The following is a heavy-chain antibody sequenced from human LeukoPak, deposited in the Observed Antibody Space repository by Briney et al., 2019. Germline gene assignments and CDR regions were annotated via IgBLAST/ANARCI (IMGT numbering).Heavy chain of an antibody. CDR3: ARDRNTDFWSGYYTNYFDS. J-gene: IGHJ4*02. D-gene: IGHD3-3*01. CDR1: GFTFSSYN. V-gene: IGHV3-21*01. Sequence: GGSLRLSCAASGFTFSSYNMNWVRQAPGKGLEWVSSITSGSSYIYYADSVKGRFTISRDNAKNSLYLQMNSLRAEDTAVYYCARDRNTDFWSGYYTNYFDSWGQGTLVTVSS. CDR2: ITSGSSYI.